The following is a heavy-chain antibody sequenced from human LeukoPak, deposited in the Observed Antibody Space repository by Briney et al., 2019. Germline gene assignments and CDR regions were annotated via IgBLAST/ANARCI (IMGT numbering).Heavy chain of an antibody. CDR2: ISAYNGNT. V-gene: IGHV1-18*01. CDR1: GYTFTSYG. J-gene: IGHJ4*02. D-gene: IGHD5-18*01. Sequence: ASVKVSCKASGYTFTSYGISWVRQAPGQGLEWMGWISAYNGNTNYAQKLQGRVTMTADTSTSTAYMELRSLRSDDTAVYYCARDSGRGYSYPFDYWGQGTLVTVSS. CDR3: ARDSGRGYSYPFDY.